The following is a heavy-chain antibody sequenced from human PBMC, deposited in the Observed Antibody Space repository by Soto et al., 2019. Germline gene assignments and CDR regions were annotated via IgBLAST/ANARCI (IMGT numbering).Heavy chain of an antibody. Sequence: TLSLTCTVSGGSISSYYWSWIRQPPGKGLEWIGYIYYSGSTNYNPSLKSRVTISVDTSKNQFSLKLSSVTAADTAVYYCARGGVLVPAAMPFYYYGMDVWGQGTKVTVSS. D-gene: IGHD2-2*01. CDR3: ARGGVLVPAAMPFYYYGMDV. V-gene: IGHV4-59*01. CDR2: IYYSGST. J-gene: IGHJ6*02. CDR1: GGSISSYY.